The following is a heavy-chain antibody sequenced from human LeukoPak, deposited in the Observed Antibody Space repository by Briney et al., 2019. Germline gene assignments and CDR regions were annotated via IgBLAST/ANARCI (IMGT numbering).Heavy chain of an antibody. D-gene: IGHD1-26*01. CDR1: GFTFNSYA. J-gene: IGHJ4*02. CDR2: ISGRGSST. CDR3: AKQPGATGDY. V-gene: IGHV3-23*01. Sequence: GGSLRLSCAAPGFTFNSYAMNWVRQAPGKGLEWVSAISGRGSSTYYADSVKGRFSLSRDNSKNTLHLQMNSLRAEDTAVYYCAKQPGATGDYWGQGTLVTVSS.